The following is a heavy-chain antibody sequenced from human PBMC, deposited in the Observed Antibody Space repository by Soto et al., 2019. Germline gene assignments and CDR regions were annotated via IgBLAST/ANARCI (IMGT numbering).Heavy chain of an antibody. V-gene: IGHV3-48*03. J-gene: IGHJ4*02. Sequence: GGPLSLSCAASGFTLSSYKMNWVRKAPGKGLGWVSYISSSGSTIYYADSEKGRFTISRDNAKTSLYLQMNSLRAEDTAVYYCATLITMFGVVTHDYWGQGTLVTVSS. CDR1: GFTLSSYK. CDR2: ISSSGSTI. D-gene: IGHD3-3*01. CDR3: ATLITMFGVVTHDY.